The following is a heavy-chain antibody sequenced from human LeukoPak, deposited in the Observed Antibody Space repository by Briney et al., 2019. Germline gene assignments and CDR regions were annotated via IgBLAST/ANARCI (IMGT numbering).Heavy chain of an antibody. J-gene: IGHJ6*03. CDR3: ARGPSGSPFYYMDV. V-gene: IGHV1-8*03. CDR1: GYTFTSYD. Sequence: ASVKVSCKASGYTFTSYDINWVRQATGQGLEWMGWMSPNSGSTGYAQKFRGRVTISRNTSISAAYMELSSLRSEDTAVYFCARGPSGSPFYYMDVWGKGTTVTVSS. D-gene: IGHD1-26*01. CDR2: MSPNSGST.